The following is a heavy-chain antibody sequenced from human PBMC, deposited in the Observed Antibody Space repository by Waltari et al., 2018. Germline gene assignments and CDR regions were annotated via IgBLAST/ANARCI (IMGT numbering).Heavy chain of an antibody. J-gene: IGHJ4*02. Sequence: QVQLVESGGGVVQPGRSLRLSCAASGFTFSNYVFHWVRQAPGKGLEWVTMISYDGSRKYYIDSVKGRFTISRDNSKNTVYLQMNSLRGEDTALYYCARDQYGAVSQSTGCDHWGQGTLVTVSS. CDR2: ISYDGSRK. CDR3: ARDQYGAVSQSTGCDH. D-gene: IGHD6-19*01. V-gene: IGHV3-30*04. CDR1: GFTFSNYV.